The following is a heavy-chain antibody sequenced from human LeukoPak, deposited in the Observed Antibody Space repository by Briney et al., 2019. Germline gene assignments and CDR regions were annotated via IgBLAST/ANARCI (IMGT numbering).Heavy chain of an antibody. D-gene: IGHD4-17*01. V-gene: IGHV3-30*02. Sequence: GGSLRLSCAASGFILSSYAMHWVRQAPGKGLEWVAFIRFGGNNKYYADSVKGRFTISRDNSKNTLYLQMNSLRAEDTAVYYCAKSGYGDYTFDYWGQGTLVTVSS. CDR1: GFILSSYA. CDR3: AKSGYGDYTFDY. J-gene: IGHJ4*02. CDR2: IRFGGNNK.